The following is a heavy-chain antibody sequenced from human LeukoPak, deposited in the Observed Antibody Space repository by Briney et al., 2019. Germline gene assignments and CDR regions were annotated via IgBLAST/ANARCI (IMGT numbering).Heavy chain of an antibody. CDR1: GFTFSSYA. CDR3: AKGRLLRRQDY. D-gene: IGHD2-2*01. CDR2: ISYDGSNK. J-gene: IGHJ4*02. V-gene: IGHV3-30-3*01. Sequence: GGSLRLSCAASGFTFSSYAMHWVRQAPGKGLEWVAVISYDGSNKYYADSVKGRFTISRDNSKNTLYLQMNSLRAEDTAVYYCAKGRLLRRQDYWGQGTLVTVSS.